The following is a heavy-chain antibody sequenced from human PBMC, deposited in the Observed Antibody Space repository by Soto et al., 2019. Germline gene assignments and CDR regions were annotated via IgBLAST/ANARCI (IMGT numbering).Heavy chain of an antibody. Sequence: QVQLVQSGAEVKKPGASVKVSCKASGYPFTHYGISWLRQAPGQGLEWMGWISPYNGNTYYAQEIQGRVTLTTDTTTGTVNLELRSLRCEDTAVYSCASDQSFERKSYYDIQVWGHGTSV. CDR1: GYPFTHYG. CDR2: ISPYNGNT. V-gene: IGHV1-18*01. J-gene: IGHJ6*01. CDR3: ASDQSFERKSYYDIQV.